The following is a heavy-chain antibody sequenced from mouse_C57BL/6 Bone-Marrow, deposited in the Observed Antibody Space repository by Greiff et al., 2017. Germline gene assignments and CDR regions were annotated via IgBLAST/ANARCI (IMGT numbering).Heavy chain of an antibody. D-gene: IGHD1-1*01. J-gene: IGHJ2*01. Sequence: QVQLQQSGAELVRPGTSVKMSCKASGYTFTNYWIGWAKQRPGHGLEWIGDIYPGGGYTNYNEKFKGKATLTADKSSSTAYMQFSSLTSEDSAIYYCARRGGTTVVAFDYWGQGTTLTVSS. CDR1: GYTFTNYW. CDR3: ARRGGTTVVAFDY. CDR2: IYPGGGYT. V-gene: IGHV1-63*01.